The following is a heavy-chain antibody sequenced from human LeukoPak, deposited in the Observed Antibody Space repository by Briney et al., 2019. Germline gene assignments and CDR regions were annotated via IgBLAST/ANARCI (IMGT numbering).Heavy chain of an antibody. V-gene: IGHV1-24*01. CDR1: GYTLTKLC. D-gene: IGHD2-2*02. J-gene: IGHJ4*02. Sequence: ASVKLSCKVSGYTLTKLCMHWVRHGPGKGLELKGVFDPEDGETIYAQKFQGRVTMTEDTSTDPAYMELSSLRSEDTAVYYCAGVYCSSTSCYTALFDYWGQGTLVTVSS. CDR3: AGVYCSSTSCYTALFDY. CDR2: FDPEDGET.